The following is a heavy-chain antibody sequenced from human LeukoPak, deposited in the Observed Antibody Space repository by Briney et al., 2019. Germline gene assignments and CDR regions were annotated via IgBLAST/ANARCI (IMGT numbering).Heavy chain of an antibody. V-gene: IGHV4-59*01. CDR1: GGSISSYY. Sequence: PSETLSLTCTVSGGSISSYYWSWIRQPPGKGLEWIGYIYYSGSTNYNPSLKSRVTISVDTSKNQFSLELSSVTAADTAVYYCARAPYYYDSPHAFDIWGQGTMVTVSS. CDR3: ARAPYYYDSPHAFDI. D-gene: IGHD3-22*01. CDR2: IYYSGST. J-gene: IGHJ3*02.